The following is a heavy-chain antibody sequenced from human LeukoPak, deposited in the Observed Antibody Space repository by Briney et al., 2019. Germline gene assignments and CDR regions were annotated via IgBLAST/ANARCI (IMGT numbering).Heavy chain of an antibody. V-gene: IGHV3-33*06. Sequence: GGSLRPSCAASGFTFTTYGMHWVRQAPGKGLERVAVILFDGSNKYYADSVKGRFSISRDNSKNTLYLQMNSLRAEDTAVYYCAKDKGGITYVFDYWGQGTLVTVSS. CDR3: AKDKGGITYVFDY. D-gene: IGHD1-1*01. J-gene: IGHJ4*02. CDR2: ILFDGSNK. CDR1: GFTFTTYG.